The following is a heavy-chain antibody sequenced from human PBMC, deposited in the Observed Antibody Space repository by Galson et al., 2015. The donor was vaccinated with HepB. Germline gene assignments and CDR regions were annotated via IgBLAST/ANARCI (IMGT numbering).Heavy chain of an antibody. Sequence: SVKVSCKASGYTFTSYGISWVRQAPGQGLEWMGWISAYNGNTNYAQKLQGRVTMTTDTSTSTAYMELRSLRSDDTAVYYCARAGGYYDSSGKVFDYWGQGTLVTVSS. CDR1: GYTFTSYG. V-gene: IGHV1-18*01. CDR2: ISAYNGNT. J-gene: IGHJ4*02. D-gene: IGHD3-22*01. CDR3: ARAGGYYDSSGKVFDY.